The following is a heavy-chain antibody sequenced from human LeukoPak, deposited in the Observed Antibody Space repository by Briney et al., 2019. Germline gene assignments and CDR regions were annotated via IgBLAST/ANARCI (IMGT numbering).Heavy chain of an antibody. Sequence: PSQTLSLTCTVSGGSISSGDYYWSWIRQPPGKGLEWIGYIYYSGSTYYNPSLKSRVTISVDTSKNQFSLKLSSVTAADTAVYYCASSDFWSGDTLDYWGQGTLVTVSS. CDR2: IYYSGST. D-gene: IGHD3-3*01. CDR1: GGSISSGDYY. V-gene: IGHV4-30-4*08. CDR3: ASSDFWSGDTLDY. J-gene: IGHJ4*02.